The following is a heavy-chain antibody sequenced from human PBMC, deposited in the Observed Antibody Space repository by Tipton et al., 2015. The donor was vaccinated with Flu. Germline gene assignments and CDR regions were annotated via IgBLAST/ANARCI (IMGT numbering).Heavy chain of an antibody. CDR2: ISQSGST. V-gene: IGHV5-51*03. J-gene: IGHJ4*02. Sequence: QLVQSGAEVKKPGESLKISCKGSGYSFTSYWIGWVRQMPGKGLEWIGEISQSGSTNYKPSLKSRITISVDTSKNQFSLKLSSVTAADTAVYYCATGTGYADQYWGQGTLVTVSS. CDR3: ATGTGYADQY. CDR1: GYSFTSYW. D-gene: IGHD3/OR15-3a*01.